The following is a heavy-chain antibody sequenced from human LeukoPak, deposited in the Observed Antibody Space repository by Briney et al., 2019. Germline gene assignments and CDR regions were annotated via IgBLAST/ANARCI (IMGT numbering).Heavy chain of an antibody. V-gene: IGHV4-59*08. D-gene: IGHD3-10*01. CDR1: GGSISNYY. Sequence: SETLSLTCTVSGGSISNYYWSWIRQPPGKGLEWIGYIYYSGSTNYNPSLKSRVTISVDTSKNQFSLKLSSVTAADTAVYYCARHGGVLVRGERGNWFDPWGQGTLVTVSS. J-gene: IGHJ5*02. CDR3: ARHGGVLVRGERGNWFDP. CDR2: IYYSGST.